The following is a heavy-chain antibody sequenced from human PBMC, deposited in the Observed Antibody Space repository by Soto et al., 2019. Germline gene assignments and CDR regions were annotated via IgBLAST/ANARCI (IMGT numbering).Heavy chain of an antibody. CDR2: IYHSGST. V-gene: IGHV4-30-2*01. Sequence: QLQLQESGSGLVKPSQTLSLTCAVSGGSISSGGYSWSWIRQPPGKGLEWIGYIYHSGSTYYNPLHKSRVTISVARSKNQFSLKLSSVTAADTAVYYCAAGGGLPRYYWGQGTLVTVSS. D-gene: IGHD5-12*01. CDR3: AAGGGLPRYY. J-gene: IGHJ4*02. CDR1: GGSISSGGYS.